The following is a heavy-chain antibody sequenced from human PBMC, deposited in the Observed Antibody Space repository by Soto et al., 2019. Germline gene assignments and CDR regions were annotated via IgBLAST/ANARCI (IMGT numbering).Heavy chain of an antibody. V-gene: IGHV4-59*08. CDR2: IYYSGST. Sequence: QVQLQESGPGLVKPSETLSLTCTVSGGSISSYYWCWIRQPPGKGLEWIGYIYYSGSTNYNHSLNSRVTVAVDTSKNQFSLKLSSVTAAETAVYYCARRYGSCFDYWGQGTLVTVSS. CDR3: ARRYGSCFDY. J-gene: IGHJ4*02. D-gene: IGHD5-18*01. CDR1: GGSISSYY.